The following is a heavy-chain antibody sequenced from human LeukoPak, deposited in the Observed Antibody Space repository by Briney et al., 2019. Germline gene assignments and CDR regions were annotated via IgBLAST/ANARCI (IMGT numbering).Heavy chain of an antibody. CDR2: ISYDGSNK. J-gene: IGHJ3*01. Sequence: GRSLRLSCAASGFTFSSYAMHWVRQAPGKGLEWVAVISYDGSNKYYADSVKGRFTISRDNSKNTLYLQMNSLRAEDTAVYYCATGDLPSGVWGRGTMVTVSS. V-gene: IGHV3-30-3*01. D-gene: IGHD1-26*01. CDR1: GFTFSSYA. CDR3: ATGDLPSGV.